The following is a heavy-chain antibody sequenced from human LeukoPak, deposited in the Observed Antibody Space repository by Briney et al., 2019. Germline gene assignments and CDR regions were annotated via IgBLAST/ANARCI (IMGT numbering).Heavy chain of an antibody. CDR2: FQSSGSI. V-gene: IGHV4-4*07. Sequence: KPSETLSLTCSVSGGSINRWFWSWIRQPAGKGLEWIGRFQSSGSIIYNPSLRSRVTMSVDTSTNQFFLRLTSVTAADTAVYYCARATGFGYFRFDYWGQGTLVTVSS. J-gene: IGHJ4*02. D-gene: IGHD3-22*01. CDR3: ARATGFGYFRFDY. CDR1: GGSINRWF.